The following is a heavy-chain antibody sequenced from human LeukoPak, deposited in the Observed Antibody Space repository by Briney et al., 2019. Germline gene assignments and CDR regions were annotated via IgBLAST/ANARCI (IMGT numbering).Heavy chain of an antibody. J-gene: IGHJ4*02. CDR2: ISYDGSNK. CDR3: ARDWYCSSTSCLYYFDY. CDR1: GFTFSSYA. V-gene: IGHV3-30-3*01. Sequence: PGGSLRLSCAASGFTFSSYAMHWVRQAPGKGLEWVAVISYDGSNKYYADSVKGRFTISRDNSKNTLYLQMNSLRAEDTAVYYCARDWYCSSTSCLYYFDYWGQGTLVTVSS. D-gene: IGHD2-2*01.